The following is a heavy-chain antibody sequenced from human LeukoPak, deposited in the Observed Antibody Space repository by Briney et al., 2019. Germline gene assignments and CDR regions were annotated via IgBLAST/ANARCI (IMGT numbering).Heavy chain of an antibody. V-gene: IGHV3-30*03. D-gene: IGHD4-17*01. J-gene: IGHJ4*02. Sequence: GGSLRLSCAASGFIFSTSDMHWLRQAPGKGLEWVAHVASDGRNKYYADSVQGRFTGSRDNSKNTVYLQMNSQRADDPAVYYCARGPLHGAFDYWGQGTLVTVSS. CDR3: ARGPLHGAFDY. CDR2: VASDGRNK. CDR1: GFIFSTSD.